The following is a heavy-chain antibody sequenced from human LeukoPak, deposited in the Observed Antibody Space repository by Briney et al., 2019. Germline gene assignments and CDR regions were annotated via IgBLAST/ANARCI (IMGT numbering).Heavy chain of an antibody. CDR2: ISSSSSYI. J-gene: IGHJ4*02. CDR1: GFTFSSYS. D-gene: IGHD2-2*02. CDR3: AREPAAIENYYFDY. V-gene: IGHV3-21*01. Sequence: GGSLRLSCAASGFTFSSYSMNWVRQAPGKGLEWVSSISSSSSYIYYADSVKGRFTISRDNAKNSLYLQMNSLRAEDTAVYYCAREPAAIENYYFDYWGQGTLVTVSS.